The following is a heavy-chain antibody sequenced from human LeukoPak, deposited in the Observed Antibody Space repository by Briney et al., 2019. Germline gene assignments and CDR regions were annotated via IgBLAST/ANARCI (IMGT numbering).Heavy chain of an antibody. CDR1: GYTFTSYY. CDR2: INPSGGST. V-gene: IGHV1-2*04. D-gene: IGHD6-13*01. CDR3: ARGGQTSSSWYVNWFDP. Sequence: ASVKVSCKASGYTFTSYYMHWVRQAPGQGLEWMGIINPSGGSTSYAQKFQGWVTMTRDTSISTAYMELSRLRSDDTAVCYCARGGQTSSSWYVNWFDPWGQGTLVTVSS. J-gene: IGHJ5*02.